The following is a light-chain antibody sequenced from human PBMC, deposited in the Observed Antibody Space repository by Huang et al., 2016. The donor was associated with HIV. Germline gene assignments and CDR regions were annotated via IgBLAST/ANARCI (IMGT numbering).Light chain of an antibody. CDR2: GAS. J-gene: IGKJ3*01. CDR3: QQYNNWPPFT. Sequence: EIVMTQSPATLSVSPGERATLSCRARQSVSSNLAWYQQKPGQAPRRLIYGASTRATGIPARFSGSGSGTEFTLTISSLQSEDFAVYYCQQYNNWPPFTFGPGTKVDIK. CDR1: QSVSSN. V-gene: IGKV3-15*01.